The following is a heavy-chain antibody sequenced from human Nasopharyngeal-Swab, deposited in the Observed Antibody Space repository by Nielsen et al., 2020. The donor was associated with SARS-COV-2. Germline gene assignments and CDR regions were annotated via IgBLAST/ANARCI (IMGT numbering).Heavy chain of an antibody. J-gene: IGHJ4*02. D-gene: IGHD5/OR15-5a*01. CDR2: IYPSDSDT. V-gene: IGHV5-51*01. Sequence: KVSCKGSGYSFTSYWIGWVRQMPGKGLEWMGIIYPSDSDTRYSPSFQGQVTISADKSISTAYLQWSSLKASDIAMYYCARIPSTLPDYWGQGTLVTVSS. CDR1: GYSFTSYW. CDR3: ARIPSTLPDY.